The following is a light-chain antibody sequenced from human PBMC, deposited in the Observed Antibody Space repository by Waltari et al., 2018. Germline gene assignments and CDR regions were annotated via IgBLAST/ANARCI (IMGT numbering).Light chain of an antibody. CDR2: EVT. CDR1: RRDVGGYNL. CDR3: SSYAGSDTWRYV. Sequence: QSALTQPPSASGSPGQSVTISCTGTRRDVGGYNLVSWVQHPPAKAPKLMIYEVTKRPSGVPDRFSGSKSGNTASLTVSGLQAEDEADYYCSSYAGSDTWRYVFGTGTKVTVL. V-gene: IGLV2-8*01. J-gene: IGLJ1*01.